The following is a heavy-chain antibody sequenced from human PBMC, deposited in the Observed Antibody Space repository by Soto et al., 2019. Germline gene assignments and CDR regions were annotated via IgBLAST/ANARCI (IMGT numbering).Heavy chain of an antibody. V-gene: IGHV4-61*01. J-gene: IGHJ6*02. CDR1: GGSVSSGSYY. Sequence: QVQLQESGPGLVKPSETLSLTCTVSGGSVSSGSYYWSWIRQPPGKGLEWIGDISYSERTNYNPSLQSRVTISIDTSVNQIFLKLSSVNAADTAVYYCARHVNGLTPSYYGMDVWGQGTTVTVSS. CDR2: ISYSERT. D-gene: IGHD2-8*01. CDR3: ARHVNGLTPSYYGMDV.